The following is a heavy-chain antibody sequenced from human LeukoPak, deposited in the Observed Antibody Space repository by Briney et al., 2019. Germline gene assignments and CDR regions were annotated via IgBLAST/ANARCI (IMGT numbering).Heavy chain of an antibody. J-gene: IGHJ5*02. Sequence: ASVKVSCKASGYTFTSYGISWVRQAPGQGLEWMGRISAYNGNTNYAQKLQGRVTMTTDTSTSTAYMELRSLRSDDTAVYYCARDKGLITMVRGNWFDPWGQGTLVTVSS. CDR1: GYTFTSYG. CDR2: ISAYNGNT. CDR3: ARDKGLITMVRGNWFDP. V-gene: IGHV1-18*01. D-gene: IGHD3-10*01.